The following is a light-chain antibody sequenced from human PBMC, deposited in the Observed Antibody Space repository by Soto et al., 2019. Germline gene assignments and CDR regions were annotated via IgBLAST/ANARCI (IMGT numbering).Light chain of an antibody. V-gene: IGKV3-11*01. J-gene: IGKJ1*01. CDR2: ITS. CDR3: HQRQSWPRT. Sequence: EIVLTQSPATLSAFPGYRFHLSCRASQALNTRLAWYQHKPGKAPRLLIYITSNRAAGVPSRFSAWGSETDFTLTISDVQPEDFEVYYCHQRQSWPRTFGQGTKVDIK. CDR1: QALNTR.